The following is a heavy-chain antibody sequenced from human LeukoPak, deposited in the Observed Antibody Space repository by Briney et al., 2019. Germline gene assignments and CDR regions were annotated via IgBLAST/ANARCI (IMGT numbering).Heavy chain of an antibody. V-gene: IGHV3-13*01. CDR3: ARTRGYDAFDI. D-gene: IGHD3-10*01. CDR1: GFTFSSYD. CDR2: IGTAGDT. J-gene: IGHJ3*02. Sequence: GGSLRLSCAASGFTFSSYDMHWVRQATGKGLEWVSAIGTAGDTYYPGSVKGRFTISRENAKNSLYLQMNSLIAGDTAVYYCARTRGYDAFDIWGQGTMVTVSS.